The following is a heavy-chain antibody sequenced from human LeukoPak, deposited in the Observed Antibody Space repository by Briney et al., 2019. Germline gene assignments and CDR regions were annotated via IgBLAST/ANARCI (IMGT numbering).Heavy chain of an antibody. D-gene: IGHD6-13*01. V-gene: IGHV3-23*01. CDR3: ARERPPGRYSSSWFD. J-gene: IGHJ4*02. Sequence: GGSLRLSCVASGFTFSGYSTIWVRQTPGKGLEWVSEINHSGYNAFYPDSVKGRFTVSRDNSKNTPFLQMTSLRAEDTAIYYCARERPPGRYSSSWFDWGQGTLVTVSS. CDR2: INHSGYNA. CDR1: GFTFSGYS.